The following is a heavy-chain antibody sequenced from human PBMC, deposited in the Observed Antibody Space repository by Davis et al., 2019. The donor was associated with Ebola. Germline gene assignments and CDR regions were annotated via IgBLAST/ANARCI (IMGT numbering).Heavy chain of an antibody. V-gene: IGHV3-7*03. CDR3: ATVRYDLGQAY. J-gene: IGHJ4*02. CDR1: GFTFSDYY. D-gene: IGHD3-16*01. CDR2: IKGDGSER. Sequence: GESLKISCAASGFTFSDYYMSWIRQAPGKGLEWVANIKGDGSERNYVDSVKGRFTISRDNAKNSLFLQMDSLRADDTAVYYCATVRYDLGQAYWGQGTLVTVSP.